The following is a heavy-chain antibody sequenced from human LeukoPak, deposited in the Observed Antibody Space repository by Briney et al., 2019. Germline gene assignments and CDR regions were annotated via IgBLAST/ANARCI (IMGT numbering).Heavy chain of an antibody. CDR2: INPNNGGT. CDR3: TRMYDYGDLIPFDY. V-gene: IGHV1-2*02. CDR1: GYTFTVYY. J-gene: IGHJ4*02. Sequence: ASVKVSCKASGYTFTVYYLHWARQAPGQGLEWMGRINPNNGGTNYAQKFQGRVTMTRDTSINTAYMELSRLTSDDTAVYYCTRMYDYGDLIPFDYWGQGTLVTVSS. D-gene: IGHD4-17*01.